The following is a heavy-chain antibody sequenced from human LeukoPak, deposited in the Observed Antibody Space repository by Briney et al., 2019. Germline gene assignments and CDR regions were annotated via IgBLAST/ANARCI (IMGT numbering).Heavy chain of an antibody. CDR1: GFTFDDYA. J-gene: IGHJ5*02. CDR3: ARDRGRGYSGYDDSFDP. D-gene: IGHD5-12*01. Sequence: GGSLRLSCAASGFTFDDYAMRWVRQAPXXXXEWVSGISWNSGSIGYADSVKGRFTISRDNAKNSLYLQMNSLRAEDTAVYYCARDRGRGYSGYDDSFDPWGQGTLVTVSS. CDR2: ISWNSGSI. V-gene: IGHV3-9*01.